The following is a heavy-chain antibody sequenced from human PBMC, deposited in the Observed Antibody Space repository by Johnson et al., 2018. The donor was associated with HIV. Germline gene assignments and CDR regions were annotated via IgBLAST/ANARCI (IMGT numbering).Heavy chain of an antibody. Sequence: QVQLVESGGGVVQPGRSLRLSCAASGFTFSSYGMHWVRQAPGKGLEWVAVISYDGSNKYYADSVKCRFTISRDNSKNTLYLQMNSLRAEDTAVYYCAKGERGYSSSSDAFDIWGQGTMVTVSS. D-gene: IGHD6-6*01. CDR1: GFTFSSYG. V-gene: IGHV3-30*18. CDR3: AKGERGYSSSSDAFDI. J-gene: IGHJ3*02. CDR2: ISYDGSNK.